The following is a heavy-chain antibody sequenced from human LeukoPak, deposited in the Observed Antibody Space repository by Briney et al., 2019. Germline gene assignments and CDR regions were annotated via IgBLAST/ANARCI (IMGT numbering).Heavy chain of an antibody. CDR3: ARDLIVATDYYFDY. CDR2: IIPIFGTA. J-gene: IGHJ4*02. D-gene: IGHD5-12*01. CDR1: GGTFSSYA. Sequence: SVKVSCKASGGTFSSYAISWVRQAPGQGLEWMGGIIPIFGTANYAQKFQGRVTMTRDTSISTAYMELSRLRSDDTAVYYCARDLIVATDYYFDYWGQGTLVTVSS. V-gene: IGHV1-69*05.